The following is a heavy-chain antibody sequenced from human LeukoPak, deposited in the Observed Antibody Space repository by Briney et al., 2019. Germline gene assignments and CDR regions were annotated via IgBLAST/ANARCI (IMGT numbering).Heavy chain of an antibody. Sequence: GASVKVSCKASGYTFTKYGITWVRQAPGQGLEWMGWISTYNGNTNYAQKLQGRVTITADKSTSTAYMELSSLRSEDTAVYYCAKVDYWGQGTLVTVSS. CDR2: ISTYNGNT. V-gene: IGHV1-18*01. J-gene: IGHJ4*02. CDR1: GYTFTKYG. CDR3: AKVDY.